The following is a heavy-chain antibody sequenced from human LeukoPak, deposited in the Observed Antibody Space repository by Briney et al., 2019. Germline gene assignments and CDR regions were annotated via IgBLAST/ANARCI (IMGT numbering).Heavy chain of an antibody. V-gene: IGHV1-69*13. D-gene: IGHD6-19*01. Sequence: SVKVSCKASGGTFSSNGISWVRQAPGQGLEWMGGIIPIFGTANYAQKFQGRVTITADESTSTVYMELSSLRSEDTAVYYCARGRDIAVAGISGYWGQGTLVTVSS. J-gene: IGHJ4*02. CDR3: ARGRDIAVAGISGY. CDR2: IIPIFGTA. CDR1: GGTFSSNG.